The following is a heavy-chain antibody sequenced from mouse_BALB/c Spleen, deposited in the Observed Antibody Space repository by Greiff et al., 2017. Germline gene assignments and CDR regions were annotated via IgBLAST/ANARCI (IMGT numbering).Heavy chain of an antibody. CDR2: IDPFNGGT. Sequence: EVQLQQSGPELMKPGASVKISCKASGYSFTSYYMPWVKQSHGKSLEWIGYIDPFNGGTSYNQKFKGKATLTVDKSSSTAYMQLSSLTSEDSAVYYGARDRYGDYYAMDDWGEGTSVTVAS. CDR3: ARDRYGDYYAMDD. D-gene: IGHD2-14*01. V-gene: IGHV1-31*01. CDR1: GYSFTSYY. J-gene: IGHJ4*01.